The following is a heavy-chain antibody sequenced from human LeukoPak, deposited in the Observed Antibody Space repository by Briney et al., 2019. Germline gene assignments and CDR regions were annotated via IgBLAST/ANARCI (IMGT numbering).Heavy chain of an antibody. V-gene: IGHV4-59*08. CDR3: ARLIVGATSWFDP. CDR2: IPYTGST. CDR1: GGSISSYY. Sequence: KPSETLSLTCTVSGGSISSYYWSWIRQPPGKGLEWIGYIPYTGSTNYNPSLKSRVTISVDTSKNQFSLKLNSVTAADTAVYYCARLIVGATSWFDPWGQGTLVTVSS. D-gene: IGHD1-26*01. J-gene: IGHJ5*02.